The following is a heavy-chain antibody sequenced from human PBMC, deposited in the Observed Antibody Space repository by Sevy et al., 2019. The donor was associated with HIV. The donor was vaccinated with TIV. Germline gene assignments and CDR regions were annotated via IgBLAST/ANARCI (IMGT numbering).Heavy chain of an antibody. J-gene: IGHJ6*02. CDR3: VRQPTARYCSGGSCYRLDYYYGMDV. D-gene: IGHD2-15*01. V-gene: IGHV5-51*01. CDR1: GYSFTSYW. CDR2: IYPGDSDT. Sequence: GESLKISCKGSGYSFTSYWIGWVRQMPGKGLEWMGIIYPGDSDTRYSPSFQGQVTISADKSISTAYLQWSSLKASDTAMYYCVRQPTARYCSGGSCYRLDYYYGMDVWGQGTTVTVSS.